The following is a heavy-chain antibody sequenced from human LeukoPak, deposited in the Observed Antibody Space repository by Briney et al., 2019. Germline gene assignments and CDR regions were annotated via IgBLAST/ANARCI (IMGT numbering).Heavy chain of an antibody. CDR2: IYTSGST. J-gene: IGHJ4*02. Sequence: SETLSLTCTVSGYSISNGYYWGWIRQPAGKGLEWIGRIYTSGSTNYNPSLKSRVTMSVDTSKNQFSLKLSSVTAADTAVYYCARENWEYYFDYWGQGTLVTVSS. CDR3: ARENWEYYFDY. D-gene: IGHD7-27*01. V-gene: IGHV4-4*07. CDR1: GYSISNGYY.